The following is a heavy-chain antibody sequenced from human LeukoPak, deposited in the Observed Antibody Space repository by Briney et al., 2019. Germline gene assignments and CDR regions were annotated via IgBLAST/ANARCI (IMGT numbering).Heavy chain of an antibody. J-gene: IGHJ5*02. CDR2: IKQDGSEK. CDR1: GFTFSSYW. D-gene: IGHD2-2*01. CDR3: ARRYCSSTSCRYNWFDP. V-gene: IGHV3-7*03. Sequence: GGSLRLSCAASGFTFSSYWMSWVRQAPGKGLEWVANIKQDGSEKYYVGSVKGRFTISRDNAKNSLYLQMNSLRAEDTAVYYCARRYCSSTSCRYNWFDPWGQGTLVTVSS.